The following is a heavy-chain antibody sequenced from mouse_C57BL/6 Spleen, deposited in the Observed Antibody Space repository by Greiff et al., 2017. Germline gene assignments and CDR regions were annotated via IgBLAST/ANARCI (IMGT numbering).Heavy chain of an antibody. CDR3: ANDGGYFGG. D-gene: IGHD2-12*01. J-gene: IGHJ1*03. CDR1: GYAFSSSW. Sequence: QVQLKESGPELVKPGASVKISCKASGYAFSSSWMNWVKQRPGQGLEWIGRIYPGDGDTNYNGKFKGKATLTADKSSSTAYMLLSSLTSEDSAVYFCANDGGYFGGWGTGTTVTVAS. V-gene: IGHV1-82*01. CDR2: IYPGDGDT.